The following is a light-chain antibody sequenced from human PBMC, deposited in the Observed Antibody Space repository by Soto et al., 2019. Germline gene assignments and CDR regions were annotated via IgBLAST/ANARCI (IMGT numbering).Light chain of an antibody. CDR2: EAY. CDR3: CSNAVGSTYV. Sequence: QSVLTQPTSVSGSPGQSITISCTGTSTDVGSHKLVSWYQQYPGNAPKLIIFEAYKRPSGVSNRFSGSKSGSTASLTISGLQAEDEADYYCCSNAVGSTYVFGTGTKVTVL. J-gene: IGLJ1*01. CDR1: STDVGSHKL. V-gene: IGLV2-23*01.